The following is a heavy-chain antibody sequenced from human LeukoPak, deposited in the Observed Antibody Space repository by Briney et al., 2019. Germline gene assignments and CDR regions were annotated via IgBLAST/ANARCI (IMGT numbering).Heavy chain of an antibody. Sequence: SETLSLTCSVSDVSISSSYWSWIRQPPGKGLEWIGSMYHSGSTYYNPSLKSRVTISVDTSKNQFSLKLSSVTAADTAVYYCARGYYYDSRWFDPWGQGTLVTVSS. D-gene: IGHD3-22*01. CDR1: DVSISSSY. J-gene: IGHJ5*02. V-gene: IGHV4-38-2*02. CDR2: MYHSGST. CDR3: ARGYYYDSRWFDP.